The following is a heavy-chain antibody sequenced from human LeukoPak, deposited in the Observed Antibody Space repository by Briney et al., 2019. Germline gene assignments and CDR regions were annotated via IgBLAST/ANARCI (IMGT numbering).Heavy chain of an antibody. CDR2: IYSSGST. D-gene: IGHD2-21*02. CDR1: GFSVSNNY. V-gene: IGHV3-53*01. Sequence: PGGSLRLSGAASGFSVSNNYMSWVRQAPGKGLEWVSVIYSSGSTYYADSVKGRFTVSRDNSKNTLYLQMNSLRAEDTAVYYCARDLRQTARPFCYGMDVWGQGTTVTVSS. CDR3: ARDLRQTARPFCYGMDV. J-gene: IGHJ6*02.